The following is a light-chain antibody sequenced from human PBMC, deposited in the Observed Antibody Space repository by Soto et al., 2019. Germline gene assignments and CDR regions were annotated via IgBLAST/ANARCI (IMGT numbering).Light chain of an antibody. Sequence: QSARTQPASVSGSPGQSITISCNGTSSDVGGYNYVSWYQQHPGKAPKLMIYDVSNRPSGVSNRFSGSKSGNTASLTISGLQAEDEADYYCSSYTSSSTVFGGGTKLTVL. CDR2: DVS. J-gene: IGLJ2*01. V-gene: IGLV2-14*01. CDR3: SSYTSSSTV. CDR1: SSDVGGYNY.